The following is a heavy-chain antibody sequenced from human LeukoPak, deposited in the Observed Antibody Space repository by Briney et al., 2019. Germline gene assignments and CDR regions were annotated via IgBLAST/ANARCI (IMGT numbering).Heavy chain of an antibody. CDR3: ARPLVGDALDY. Sequence: GGSRRLSCAASGFTFSRYGMHWVRQAPGKGLEWVAVIWYDGRNEYYADSVKGRFTIFRDNSKNTLHLQMNSLRAEDTAVYYCARPLVGDALDYWGQGTLVTVSS. CDR1: GFTFSRYG. V-gene: IGHV3-33*01. D-gene: IGHD1-26*01. J-gene: IGHJ4*02. CDR2: IWYDGRNE.